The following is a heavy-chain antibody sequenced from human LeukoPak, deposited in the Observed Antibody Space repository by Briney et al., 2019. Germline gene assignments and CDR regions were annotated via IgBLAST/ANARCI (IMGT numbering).Heavy chain of an antibody. CDR3: ARVFGNGYGDYTYYFDY. V-gene: IGHV3-48*03. Sequence: HPGRSLRLSCTASGFTFGDYAMNWVRQAPGKGLEWVSYISSSDGSIYYADSVQGRFTISRDNAKNSLYLQMNSLRAEDTAVYYCARVFGNGYGDYTYYFDYWGQGTLVTVSS. J-gene: IGHJ4*02. CDR2: ISSSDGSI. D-gene: IGHD4-17*01. CDR1: GFTFGDYA.